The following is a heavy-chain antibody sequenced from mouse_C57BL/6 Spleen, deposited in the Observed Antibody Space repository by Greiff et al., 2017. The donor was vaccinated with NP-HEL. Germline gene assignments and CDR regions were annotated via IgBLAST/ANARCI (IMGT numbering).Heavy chain of an antibody. Sequence: EVQLVESGPGLVKPSQSLSLTCSVTGYSITSGYYWNWIRQFPGNKLEWMGYISYDGSNNYNPSLKNRISITRDTSKNQFFLKLNSVTTEDTATYYCARDRTYYGNYVGYFDVWGTGTTVTVSS. V-gene: IGHV3-6*01. CDR1: GYSITSGYY. CDR2: ISYDGSN. J-gene: IGHJ1*03. CDR3: ARDRTYYGNYVGYFDV. D-gene: IGHD2-10*01.